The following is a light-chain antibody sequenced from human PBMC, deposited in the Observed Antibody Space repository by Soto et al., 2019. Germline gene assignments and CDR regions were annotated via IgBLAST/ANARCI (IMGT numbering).Light chain of an antibody. V-gene: IGKV1-12*01. CDR3: EQADTFPYS. Sequence: DTQVTQSPSSVSASVGDTVTITSRASQDIKKWLAWYQHKPMEAPKLLISAATRLQSGVSPRFTGSGSGTVFTLTINNLQPEDFAIYYCEQADTFPYSFGQGTKL. J-gene: IGKJ2*01. CDR2: AAT. CDR1: QDIKKW.